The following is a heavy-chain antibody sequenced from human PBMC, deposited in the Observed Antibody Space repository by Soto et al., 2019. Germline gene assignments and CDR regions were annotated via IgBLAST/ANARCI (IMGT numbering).Heavy chain of an antibody. D-gene: IGHD4-4*01. V-gene: IGHV4-4*02. J-gene: IGHJ4*02. Sequence: QVQLQESGPGLVKPSGTLSLTCAVSGGSISSSNWWSWVRQPPGKGLEWIGEIYHSGSTNYNPSLKSRVAKSVDTPKKQFTRKLGSVTAADTAVYYCATAVTPFDYWGQGTLVTVSS. CDR2: IYHSGST. CDR3: ATAVTPFDY. CDR1: GGSISSSNW.